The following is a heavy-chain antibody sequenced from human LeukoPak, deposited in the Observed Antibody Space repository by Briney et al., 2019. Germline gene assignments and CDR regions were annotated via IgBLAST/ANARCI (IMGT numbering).Heavy chain of an antibody. D-gene: IGHD3-22*01. CDR1: GYTFTSYA. J-gene: IGHJ3*02. CDR3: ASLGRPSRVVITDDAFDI. V-gene: IGHV7-4-1*02. CDR2: INTNTGNP. Sequence: ASVKVSCKASGYTFTSYAMNWVRQAPGQGLEWMGWINTNTGNPTYAQGFTGRFVFSLDTSVSTAYLQISSLKAEDTAVYYCASLGRPSRVVITDDAFDIWGQGTMVTASS.